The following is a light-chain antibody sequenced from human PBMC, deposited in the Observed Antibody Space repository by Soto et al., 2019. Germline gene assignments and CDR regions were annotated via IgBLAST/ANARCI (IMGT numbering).Light chain of an antibody. V-gene: IGKV1-9*01. CDR3: QQSYSTPRT. J-gene: IGKJ1*01. Sequence: DIQLTQSPSFLSASLGDRVTITCRASQGIGSYLAWYQQKPGKAPRLLIYAASTLQSGVPSRFSGSGSDTEFTLTISSLQPEDFATYYCQQSYSTPRTFGQGTKVDIK. CDR1: QGIGSY. CDR2: AAS.